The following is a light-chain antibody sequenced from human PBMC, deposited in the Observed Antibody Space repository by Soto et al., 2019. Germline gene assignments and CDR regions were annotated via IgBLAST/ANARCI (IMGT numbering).Light chain of an antibody. CDR1: QDISNS. CDR3: QQYGNLPRT. V-gene: IGKV1-33*01. J-gene: IGKJ3*01. CDR2: GAS. Sequence: DIQMTQSPSSLSASVGDRVTITCQASQDISNSLNWFQQKPGKAPKVLIYGASNLETGVPSRFSGSGSGTDFTFTISSLQPEDIATYYCQQYGNLPRTFGPGTKVVIK.